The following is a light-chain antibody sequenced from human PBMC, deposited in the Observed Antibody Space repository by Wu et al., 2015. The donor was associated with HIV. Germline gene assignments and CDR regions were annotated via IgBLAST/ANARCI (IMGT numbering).Light chain of an antibody. J-gene: IGKJ1*01. CDR3: QQSYSTPQST. Sequence: QLTQSSNSLSASVGDRITITCRASEGISNYLAWYQQKPGKAPKLLISGASTLQSGVPSRFSGSGSGTDFTLTISSLQPEDFATYYCQQSYSTPQSTFGQGTKVEIK. CDR1: EGISNY. V-gene: IGKV1-39*01. CDR2: GAS.